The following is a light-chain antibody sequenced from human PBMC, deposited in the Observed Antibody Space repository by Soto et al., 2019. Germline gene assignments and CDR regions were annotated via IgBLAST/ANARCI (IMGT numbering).Light chain of an antibody. Sequence: EIVMTQSPASLSVSPGERATLSCRATQNVNSDLAWYQQKPGQAPGLVIYGASTRATGIPARFSGSGSGTEFTLTISSLQSEDFAVYYWRQYNNWPLWTVGQGTKV. CDR2: GAS. J-gene: IGKJ1*01. V-gene: IGKV3-15*01. CDR3: RQYNNWPLWT. CDR1: QNVNSD.